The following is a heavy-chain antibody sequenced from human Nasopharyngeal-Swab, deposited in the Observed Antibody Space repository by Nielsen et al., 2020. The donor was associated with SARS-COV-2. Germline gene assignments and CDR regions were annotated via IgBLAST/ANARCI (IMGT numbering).Heavy chain of an antibody. CDR3: ARVPAVAASRIDY. CDR2: INAGKGNT. Sequence: ASVKVSCKASGYTLSTYAMYCVRQAPGQRPEFMGWINAGKGNTYYSQKFQGRVRISRDTSANTVYMELSRLRSADTAVYYCARVPAVAASRIDYWGQGTLVTVSS. J-gene: IGHJ4*02. V-gene: IGHV1-3*01. D-gene: IGHD6-19*01. CDR1: GYTLSTYA.